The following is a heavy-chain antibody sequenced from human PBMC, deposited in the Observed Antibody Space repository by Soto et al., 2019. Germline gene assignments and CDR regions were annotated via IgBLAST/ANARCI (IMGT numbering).Heavy chain of an antibody. CDR1: GGSFSGYY. D-gene: IGHD3-9*01. J-gene: IGHJ5*02. CDR3: ARGPPTTYYDILTGLTSRLWWFDP. V-gene: IGHV4-34*01. Sequence: QVQLQQWGAGLLKPSETLSLTCAVYGGSFSGYYWSWIRQPPGKGLEWIGEINHSGGTNYNPSLKGRVTISVDTSKNRFSLKLRFVTAADTAVYYCARGPPTTYYDILTGLTSRLWWFDPWGQGTLVTVSS. CDR2: INHSGGT.